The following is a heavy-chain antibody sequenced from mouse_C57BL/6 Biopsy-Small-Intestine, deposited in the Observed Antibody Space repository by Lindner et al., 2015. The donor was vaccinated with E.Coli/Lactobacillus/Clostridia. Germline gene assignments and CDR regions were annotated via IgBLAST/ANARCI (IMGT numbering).Heavy chain of an antibody. J-gene: IGHJ3*01. CDR2: IFPGTGGT. Sequence: VQLQESGPELVRPGSSLKISCKAPDYTFTSQWIQWVRQRPGQGLEWIGEIFPGTGGTYYNEKFKGKATLTVDTSSSTAYIHLSSLTSEDSAVYFCARGGNSLPWFAYWGQGTLVTVSA. V-gene: IGHV1-56*01. D-gene: IGHD2-1*01. CDR3: ARGGNSLPWFAY. CDR1: DYTFTSQW.